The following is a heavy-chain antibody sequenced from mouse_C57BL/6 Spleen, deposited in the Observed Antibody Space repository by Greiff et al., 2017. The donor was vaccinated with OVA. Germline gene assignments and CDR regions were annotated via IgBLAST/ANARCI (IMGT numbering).Heavy chain of an antibody. CDR1: GFTFSNYW. Sequence: EVKLLESGGGLVQPGGSMKLSCVASGFTFSNYWMTWVRQSPEKGLEWVAQIRLKSDNYATHYAESVKGRFTISRDDSKSSVYLQMNNLRAEDTGIDYCTLYGKKDYAMDYWGQGTSVTVSS. CDR3: TLYGKKDYAMDY. CDR2: IRLKSDNYAT. V-gene: IGHV6-3*01. J-gene: IGHJ4*01. D-gene: IGHD2-1*01.